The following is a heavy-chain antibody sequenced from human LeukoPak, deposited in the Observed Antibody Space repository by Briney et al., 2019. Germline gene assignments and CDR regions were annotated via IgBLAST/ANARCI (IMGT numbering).Heavy chain of an antibody. D-gene: IGHD3-9*01. CDR1: GFTFSSYG. CDR2: ISGSGGST. Sequence: GGSLRLSCAASGFTFSSYGMGWVRQAPGKGLEWVSAISGSGGSTYYADSVKGRFTISRDNSKNTLYLQMNSLRAEDTAVYYCAKDTVLRYFDWLSEYFDYWGQGTLVTVSS. CDR3: AKDTVLRYFDWLSEYFDY. V-gene: IGHV3-23*01. J-gene: IGHJ4*02.